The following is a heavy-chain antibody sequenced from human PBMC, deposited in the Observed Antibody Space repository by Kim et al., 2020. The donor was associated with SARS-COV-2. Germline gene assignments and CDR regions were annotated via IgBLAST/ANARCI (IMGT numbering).Heavy chain of an antibody. J-gene: IGHJ6*02. CDR1: GFTVSSNY. Sequence: GGSLRLSCAASGFTVSSNYMSWVRQAPGKGLEWVSVIYSGGSTYYADSVQGRCTISRHNSKNTLYLQINTLRAEDTAVYYCARDREYSYGSLLYYGMDVWGHGTTVTASS. CDR2: IYSGGST. CDR3: ARDREYSYGSLLYYGMDV. D-gene: IGHD5-18*01. V-gene: IGHV3-53*04.